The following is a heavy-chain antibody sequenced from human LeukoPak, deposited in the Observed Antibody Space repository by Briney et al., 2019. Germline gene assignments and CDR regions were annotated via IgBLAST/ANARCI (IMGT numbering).Heavy chain of an antibody. CDR3: ARVGVATISSYFDY. Sequence: PSETLSLTCAVYGGSFSGYYWSWIRQPPGKGLEWIGEINHSGSTNYNPSLKSRVTISVDTSKNQFSLKLSSVTAADTAAYYCARVGVATISSYFDYWGQGTLVTVSS. J-gene: IGHJ4*02. CDR1: GGSFSGYY. V-gene: IGHV4-34*01. CDR2: INHSGST. D-gene: IGHD5-12*01.